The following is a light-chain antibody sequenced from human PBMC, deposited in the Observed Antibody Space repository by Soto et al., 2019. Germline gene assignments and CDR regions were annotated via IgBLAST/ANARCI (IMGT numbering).Light chain of an antibody. V-gene: IGKV1-27*01. CDR2: AAS. J-gene: IGKJ5*01. Sequence: DIQMTQSPSSLSASVGDRVTITCRASQDISNFLAWYQQKPGKVPKLLIYAASTLQSGVPSRFSGSGSGTDFTLTISSLQTEDVATYYCQEYNSGPITFGQGTRLEIK. CDR1: QDISNF. CDR3: QEYNSGPIT.